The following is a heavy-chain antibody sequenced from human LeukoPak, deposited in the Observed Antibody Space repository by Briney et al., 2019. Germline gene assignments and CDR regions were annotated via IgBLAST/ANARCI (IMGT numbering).Heavy chain of an antibody. J-gene: IGHJ5*02. Sequence: SVKVSFTASGGTFSSYAISWVRHAPGQGLEWMGGVIPIFGTANYAQKFQGRVTITADGSTSTADTELSSLGCEDTAVYYCARGNGFYRWGKGTLVTVS. CDR1: GGTFSSYA. CDR2: VIPIFGTA. CDR3: ARGNGFYR. V-gene: IGHV1-69*13.